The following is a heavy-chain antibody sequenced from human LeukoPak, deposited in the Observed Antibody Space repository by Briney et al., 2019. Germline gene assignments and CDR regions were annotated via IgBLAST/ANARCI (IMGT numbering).Heavy chain of an antibody. D-gene: IGHD5-18*01. CDR1: GGSFSGYY. Sequence: SETLSLTCAVYGGSFSGYYWSWVRQPPGKGLEWIGEVTHTGTTNYNPSLKSRVTISLGTSKNQFSLKMSSVTAADTAVYYCARHRGYTYGDYWGQGTLVTVSS. V-gene: IGHV4-34*01. J-gene: IGHJ4*02. CDR3: ARHRGYTYGDY. CDR2: VTHTGTT.